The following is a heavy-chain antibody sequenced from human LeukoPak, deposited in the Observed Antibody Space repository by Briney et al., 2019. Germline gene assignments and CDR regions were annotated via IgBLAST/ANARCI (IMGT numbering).Heavy chain of an antibody. CDR1: GYTFTSYA. J-gene: IGHJ4*02. Sequence: ASVKVSCKASGYTFTSYAMHWVHQAPGQRLEWMGWIYGGNGNTKYSQKFQGRVSITRDTSASTVYMELSSLGSEDTAVYYCARGWGGDCYHVHWGQGILVTVSS. CDR3: ARGWGGDCYHVH. D-gene: IGHD2-21*02. CDR2: IYGGNGNT. V-gene: IGHV1-3*01.